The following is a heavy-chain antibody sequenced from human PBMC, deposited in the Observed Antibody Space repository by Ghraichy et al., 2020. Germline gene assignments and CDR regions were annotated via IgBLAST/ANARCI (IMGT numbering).Heavy chain of an antibody. CDR3: AREAPPYYYASSGYFDF. V-gene: IGHV4-4*07. CDR2: IYTSGST. D-gene: IGHD3-22*01. CDR1: GGSISSYY. Sequence: SETLSLTCTVSGGSISSYYWSWIRQPAGKGLEWIGSIYTSGSTNYNPSLTSRVTMSVDTSKNKFSLKLSSLTAADTAVYYCAREAPPYYYASSGYFDFWGQGTLVTVSS. J-gene: IGHJ4*02.